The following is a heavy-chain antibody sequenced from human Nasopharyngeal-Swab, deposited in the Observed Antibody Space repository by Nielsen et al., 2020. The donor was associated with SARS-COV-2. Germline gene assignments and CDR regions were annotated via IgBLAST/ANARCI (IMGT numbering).Heavy chain of an antibody. CDR1: GFTFSSYA. V-gene: IGHV3-30-3*01. Sequence: GESLKISCAASGFTFSSYAMHWVRQAPGRGLEWVAVISYDGSNKYYADSVKGRFTISRDNSKNTLYLQMNSLRGEDTAVYYCASTHGSKWSDYWGQGTLVTVSS. CDR2: ISYDGSNK. CDR3: ASTHGSKWSDY. D-gene: IGHD2-15*01. J-gene: IGHJ4*02.